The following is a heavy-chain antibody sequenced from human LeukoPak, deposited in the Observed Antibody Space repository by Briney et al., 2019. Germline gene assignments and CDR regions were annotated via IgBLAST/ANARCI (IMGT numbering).Heavy chain of an antibody. J-gene: IGHJ1*01. V-gene: IGHV3-23*01. D-gene: IGHD3-10*01. CDR2: ISGSGGST. Sequence: PGGSLRLSCAASGFTFSSYAMSWVRQAPGKGLEWVSAISGSGGSTYCADSVKGRFTISRDNSKNTLYLQMNSLRVEDTAMYYCVVRLPASGAYWGQGTLVTVSS. CDR1: GFTFSSYA. CDR3: VVRLPASGAY.